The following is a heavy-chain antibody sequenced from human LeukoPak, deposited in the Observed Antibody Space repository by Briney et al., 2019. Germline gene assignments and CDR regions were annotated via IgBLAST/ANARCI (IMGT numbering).Heavy chain of an antibody. CDR3: AELGITMIGGV. CDR2: ISSSGSTI. CDR1: GFTFGDYA. Sequence: PGGSLRLSCTASGFTFGDYAMSWVRQAPGEGLEWVSYISSSGSTIYYADSVKGRFTISRDNAKNSLYLQMNSLRAEDTAVYYCAELGITMIGGVWGKGTTVTISS. V-gene: IGHV3-48*03. D-gene: IGHD3-10*02. J-gene: IGHJ6*04.